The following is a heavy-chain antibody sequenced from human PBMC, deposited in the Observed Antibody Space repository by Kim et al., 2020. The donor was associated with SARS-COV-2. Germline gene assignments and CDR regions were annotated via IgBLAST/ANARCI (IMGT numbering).Heavy chain of an antibody. CDR3: ARDWPRQFDY. CDR1: GISFSSHW. V-gene: IGHV3-7*01. J-gene: IGHJ4*02. CDR2: IKQDGSEK. Sequence: GGSLRLSCAASGISFSSHWMSWVRQAPGKGLEWVANIKQDGSEKNYVDSVKGRFTISRDNAKNSLYLQMNSLRADDTAVYYCARDWPRQFDYWGQGTLVT.